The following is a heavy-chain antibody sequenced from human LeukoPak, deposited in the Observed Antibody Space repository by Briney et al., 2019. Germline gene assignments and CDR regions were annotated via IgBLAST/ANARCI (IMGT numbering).Heavy chain of an antibody. J-gene: IGHJ4*02. D-gene: IGHD2-21*01. V-gene: IGHV3-11*01. CDR1: GFSFSDHY. CDR3: TRDPDYGDPD. CDR2: ITSSGRST. Sequence: GGSLRLSCTASGFSFSDHYMTWMRHAPGKGLEWISYITSSGRSTDYADSVKGRFIISRDNAMNSMFLQMSSLRVDDAAVYYCTRDPDYGDPDWGQGTLVTVSS.